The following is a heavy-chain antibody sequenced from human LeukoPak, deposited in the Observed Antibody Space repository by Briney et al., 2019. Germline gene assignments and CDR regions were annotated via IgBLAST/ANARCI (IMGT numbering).Heavy chain of an antibody. V-gene: IGHV3-48*03. J-gene: IGHJ6*02. CDR3: ARDTGDGYIYYYYYGMDV. CDR1: GFTFSSYE. D-gene: IGHD5-24*01. CDR2: ISSSGGTI. Sequence: GGSLRLSCAASGFTFSSYEMNWVRQAPGKGLEWVSYISSSGGTIYYADSVKGRFTISRDNAKNSLYLQMNSLRAEDTAVYYCARDTGDGYIYYYYYGMDVWGQGTTVTVSS.